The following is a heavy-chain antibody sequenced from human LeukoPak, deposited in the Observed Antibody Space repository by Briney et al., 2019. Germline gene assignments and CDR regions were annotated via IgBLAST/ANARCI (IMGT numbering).Heavy chain of an antibody. CDR1: GGSISSYY. V-gene: IGHV4-59*01. Sequence: PSETLSLTCTVSGGSISSYYWSWIRQPPGKGLECIGHFYYSGSISYNPSLKSRVTISADTSKNQFSLKLSSVSAADTAVYYCARAFPPIYSSGWYVRDYYYYMDVWGKGTTVTVSS. CDR2: FYYSGSI. J-gene: IGHJ6*03. CDR3: ARAFPPIYSSGWYVRDYYYYMDV. D-gene: IGHD6-19*01.